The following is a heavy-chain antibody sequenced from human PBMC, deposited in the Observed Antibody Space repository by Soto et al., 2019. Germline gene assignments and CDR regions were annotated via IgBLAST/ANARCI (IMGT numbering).Heavy chain of an antibody. V-gene: IGHV3-33*01. J-gene: IGHJ4*02. CDR2: IWYDGSNK. CDR1: GFTFSSYA. D-gene: IGHD3-3*01. Sequence: QPGVSLRLSCAASGFTFSSYALHWFRQAPGKGLEWVALIWYDGSNKYYADSVKGRFTISRDNSKNTLYLQMNSLRAEDTAVYYCARALDFWSAYFDYWGQGSLVTVSS. CDR3: ARALDFWSAYFDY.